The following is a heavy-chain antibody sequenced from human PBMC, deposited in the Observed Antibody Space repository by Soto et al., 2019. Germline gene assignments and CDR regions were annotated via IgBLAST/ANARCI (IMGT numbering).Heavy chain of an antibody. J-gene: IGHJ3*02. Sequence: ETLSVTCTVCGWSISSYYWIWIRQPAGKGLELIGRIHTIGSTKYNPPLNSRVTMSVDTSKNQFSLNLSSVTAADTAVYYCARDRMVPYLDAFDIWGQGTMVTV. CDR3: ARDRMVPYLDAFDI. CDR1: GWSISSYY. CDR2: IHTIGST. V-gene: IGHV4-4*07. D-gene: IGHD2-8*01.